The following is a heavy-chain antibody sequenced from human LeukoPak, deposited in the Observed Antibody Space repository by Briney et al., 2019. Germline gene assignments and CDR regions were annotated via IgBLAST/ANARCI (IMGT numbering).Heavy chain of an antibody. Sequence: GGSLRLSCAASGFTFSSYAMRWVRQAPGKGLEWASAISGSGGSTYYADHVKGRFTSSRDNSKTTLYLQMNSLRAEDTAVYYCARGKELRLSAHYDILTGYSRPLDYWGQGTLVTVSS. V-gene: IGHV3-23*01. CDR2: ISGSGGST. D-gene: IGHD3-9*01. CDR3: ARGKELRLSAHYDILTGYSRPLDY. CDR1: GFTFSSYA. J-gene: IGHJ4*02.